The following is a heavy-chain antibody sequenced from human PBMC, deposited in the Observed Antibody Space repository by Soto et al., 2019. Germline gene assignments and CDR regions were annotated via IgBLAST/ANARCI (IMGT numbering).Heavy chain of an antibody. V-gene: IGHV3-23*05. J-gene: IGHJ4*02. Sequence: EVQLLESGGAFVQPGGSLRLSCEASGFTFNSYAMSWVRQAPGKGLEWVSAIGSDGTAIQYADSVKGRFTISKDNSNDMLYLQMNSLRAEDTAVYYCVRPGLTVPGTRYFDHWGQGALVTVSS. CDR1: GFTFNSYA. D-gene: IGHD6-19*01. CDR3: VRPGLTVPGTRYFDH. CDR2: IGSDGTAI.